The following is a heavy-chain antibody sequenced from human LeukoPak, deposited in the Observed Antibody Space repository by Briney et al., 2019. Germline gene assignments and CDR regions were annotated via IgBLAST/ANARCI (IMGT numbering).Heavy chain of an antibody. CDR1: SGSLSGYS. Sequence: PSETLSLTCAVSSGSLSGYSWGWVRQPPGKGLEWVGEISHSGITNYNASLKGRVTISLKKSEIQFSLMLSSVTAADTAVYYCTRQSGTVTPIDYWSQGTLVTVSS. J-gene: IGHJ4*02. V-gene: IGHV4-34*01. CDR2: ISHSGIT. D-gene: IGHD4-17*01. CDR3: TRQSGTVTPIDY.